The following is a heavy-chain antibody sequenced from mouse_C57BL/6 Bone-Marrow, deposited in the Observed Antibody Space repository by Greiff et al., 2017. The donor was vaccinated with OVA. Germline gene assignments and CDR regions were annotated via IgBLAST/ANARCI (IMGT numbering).Heavy chain of an antibody. V-gene: IGHV1-80*01. CDR2: IHPGDGDT. CDR1: GYAFSSYW. Sequence: QVQLQQSGAELVKPGASVKISCKASGYAFSSYWMNWVKQRPGKGLEWIGQIHPGDGDTNYNGKFKGKATLTADKSSSTAYMQLSSLTSEDSAVYFCARGGLRCYYFDYWGQGTTLTVSS. D-gene: IGHD2-14*01. J-gene: IGHJ2*01. CDR3: ARGGLRCYYFDY.